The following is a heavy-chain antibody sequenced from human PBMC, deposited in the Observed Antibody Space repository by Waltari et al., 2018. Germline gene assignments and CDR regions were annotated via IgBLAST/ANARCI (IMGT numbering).Heavy chain of an antibody. V-gene: IGHV3-30-3*01. CDR3: ARGTDSTGYY. J-gene: IGHJ4*02. CDR1: GFTFSSYA. Sequence: QVQLVESGGGVVQPGTSLRLSCAASGFTFSSYAMHWVRQAPGQGLEWVAFILYDGSNKYYADSVKGRFTISRDNSKNTLHLQMSSLRSEDTAMYYCARGTDSTGYYWGQGTLVTVSS. D-gene: IGHD3-22*01. CDR2: ILYDGSNK.